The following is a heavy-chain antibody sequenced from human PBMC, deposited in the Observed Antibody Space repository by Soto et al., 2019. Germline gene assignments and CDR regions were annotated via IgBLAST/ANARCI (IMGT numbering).Heavy chain of an antibody. V-gene: IGHV4-34*01. CDR3: ARVERGSGSYPHDY. CDR1: GGSFSGYY. J-gene: IGHJ4*02. Sequence: SETLSLTCAVYGGSFSGYYWSWIRQPPGKGLEWIGEINHSGSTNYNPSLKSRVTISVDTPKNQFSLRLSSVTAADTAVYYCARVERGSGSYPHDYWGQGTLVTVSS. CDR2: INHSGST. D-gene: IGHD3-10*01.